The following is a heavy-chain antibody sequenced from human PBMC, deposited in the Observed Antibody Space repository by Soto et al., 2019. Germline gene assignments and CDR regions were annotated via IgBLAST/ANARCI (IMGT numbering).Heavy chain of an antibody. Sequence: QVQLVQSGAGVKKPGSSVRVSCRASGGTFSSYSINWVRRAPGQGLEWMGEIIPIFGTANYAQKFQGRVTITADESTSTAYMELSSLRSEDTAVYYCARDGGRHSGGIDYWGQGTLVTVSS. J-gene: IGHJ4*02. CDR2: IIPIFGTA. D-gene: IGHD1-26*01. V-gene: IGHV1-69*01. CDR3: ARDGGRHSGGIDY. CDR1: GGTFSSYS.